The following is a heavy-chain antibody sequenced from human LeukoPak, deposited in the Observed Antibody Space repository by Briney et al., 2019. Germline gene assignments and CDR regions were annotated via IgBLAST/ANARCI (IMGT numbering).Heavy chain of an antibody. CDR2: IDPNNGDT. V-gene: IGHV1-2*02. D-gene: IGHD1-14*01. J-gene: IGHJ3*02. CDR1: AYTFTGYY. Sequence: GASVNVSCKASAYTFTGYYLHWVRQAPGQGLEWMGWIDPNNGDTKYAQKFQGRVTMTRDRSISTAYMELSRLTSDDTAVYYCARRSRNGLDAFDIWGQGTMVTVSS. CDR3: ARRSRNGLDAFDI.